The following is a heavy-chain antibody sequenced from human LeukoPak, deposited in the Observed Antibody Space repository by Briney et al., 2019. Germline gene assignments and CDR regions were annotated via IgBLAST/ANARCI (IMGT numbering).Heavy chain of an antibody. CDR3: ASTRGYSSSSGYYYYGMDV. V-gene: IGHV1-18*01. CDR2: ISAYNSNT. D-gene: IGHD6-6*01. CDR1: GYTFTSYG. Sequence: ASVKVSCKASGYTFTSYGISWVRQAPGQGLEWMGWISAYNSNTNYAQKLQGRVTMTTDTSTSTAYMELRSLRSDDTAVYYCASTRGYSSSSGYYYYGMDVWGQGTTVTVSS. J-gene: IGHJ6*02.